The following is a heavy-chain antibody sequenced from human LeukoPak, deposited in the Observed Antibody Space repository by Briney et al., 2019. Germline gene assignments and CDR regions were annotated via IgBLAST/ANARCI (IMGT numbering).Heavy chain of an antibody. J-gene: IGHJ4*02. Sequence: GGSLRLSCAVSGFTFRTYWIHWVRQVPGEGLVWVSRINEDGSITNYADSVKGRFSISRDNARNTLYLQMNSLRAEDTAVYYCGRDLGGRSGYWGQGTLVTVSS. V-gene: IGHV3-74*01. CDR3: GRDLGGRSGY. CDR1: GFTFRTYW. D-gene: IGHD1-26*01. CDR2: INEDGSIT.